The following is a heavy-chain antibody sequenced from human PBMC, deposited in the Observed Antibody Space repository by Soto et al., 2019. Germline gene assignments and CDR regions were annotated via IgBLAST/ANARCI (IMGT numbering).Heavy chain of an antibody. D-gene: IGHD1-1*01. J-gene: IGHJ4*02. Sequence: QVHLVQSGAEVKKPGASVKVSCKGSGYGFTTYGITWVRQAPGQGLERLAWISAHNGKPNYAQKLQGRVTVTRDTSTSTAYMELRSLRSDDTAVYYCARGRYGDYWGQGALVTVSS. CDR1: GYGFTTYG. CDR2: ISAHNGKP. CDR3: ARGRYGDY. V-gene: IGHV1-18*01.